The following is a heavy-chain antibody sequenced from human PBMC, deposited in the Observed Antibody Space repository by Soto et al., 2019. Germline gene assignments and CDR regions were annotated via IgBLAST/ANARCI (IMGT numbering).Heavy chain of an antibody. CDR1: GFTFSSYG. CDR2: ISYDGSKE. Sequence: PGGSLRLSCAASGFTFSSYGMHWVRQAPGKGLEWVAVISYDGSKEDYADSVKGRFTISRDNSKKTLYLQLNSLRGEDTAVYYCAKPRRNSSTPHHYYGMDVWGQGTTVTVSS. J-gene: IGHJ6*02. V-gene: IGHV3-30*18. D-gene: IGHD6-19*01. CDR3: AKPRRNSSTPHHYYGMDV.